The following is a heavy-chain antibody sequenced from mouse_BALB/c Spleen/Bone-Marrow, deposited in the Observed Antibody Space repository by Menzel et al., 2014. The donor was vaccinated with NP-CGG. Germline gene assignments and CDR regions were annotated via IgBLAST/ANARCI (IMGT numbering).Heavy chain of an antibody. D-gene: IGHD2-1*01. CDR2: IWGDGST. V-gene: IGHV2-3*01. Sequence: VMLVESGPGLVAPPQSLSITCTVSGFSLTSYGVSWVRPPPGKDLEWLGIIWGDGSTNYHSALISRLSISKDNSKSQVFLKLNSLQTDDTATYYCAKPTGNYLFPYWGQGTLVTVSA. CDR3: AKPTGNYLFPY. J-gene: IGHJ3*01. CDR1: GFSLTSYG.